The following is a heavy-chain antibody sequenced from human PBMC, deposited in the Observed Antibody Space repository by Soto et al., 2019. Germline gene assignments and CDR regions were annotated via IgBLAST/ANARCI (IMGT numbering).Heavy chain of an antibody. CDR1: GCSFSTYW. J-gene: IGHJ4*01. Sequence: GESLKISGKGSGCSFSTYWIGWVRQMPGKGLEWMGIIYPADSDTRYSPSFQGQVTISADRSTSTAYLQWSSLKASDTAMYYCARLGGDYGGVDYFFDYWGQGTLVTVSS. CDR2: IYPADSDT. V-gene: IGHV5-51*01. CDR3: ARLGGDYGGVDYFFDY. D-gene: IGHD4-17*01.